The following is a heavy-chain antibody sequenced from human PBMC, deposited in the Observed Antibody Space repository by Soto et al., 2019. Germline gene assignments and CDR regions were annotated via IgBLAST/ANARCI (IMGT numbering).Heavy chain of an antibody. CDR1: GFSVSSAFYY. V-gene: IGHV4-61*01. CDR3: ARAGPAAIAWAFNI. CDR2: IFYTGSA. D-gene: IGHD6-25*01. Sequence: QVQLQESGPGLAKPSETLSLTCTVSGFSVSSAFYYWSWIRQAPGTELEWIGYIFYTGSANYNPPLNNRVTLSIDTCRHHCSLRLDSVTAAATVVYYCARAGPAAIAWAFNIWGQGTMVTVSS. J-gene: IGHJ3*02.